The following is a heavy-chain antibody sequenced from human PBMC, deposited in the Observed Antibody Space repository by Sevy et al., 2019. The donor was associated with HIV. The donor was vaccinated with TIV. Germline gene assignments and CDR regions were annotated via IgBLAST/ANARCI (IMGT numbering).Heavy chain of an antibody. J-gene: IGHJ6*02. CDR2: ISSNGGTT. CDR3: VKDLMYRSSSTLYYGMDV. Sequence: GGSLRLSCLASGFTFSNYAIHWVRQAPGKGLEYVSVISSNGGTTYYADSVKGRFTISRDNFKNRLYLQMTSLSPEDTAVYYCVKDLMYRSSSTLYYGMDVWGQGTTVTVSS. CDR1: GFTFSNYA. D-gene: IGHD6-19*01. V-gene: IGHV3-64D*06.